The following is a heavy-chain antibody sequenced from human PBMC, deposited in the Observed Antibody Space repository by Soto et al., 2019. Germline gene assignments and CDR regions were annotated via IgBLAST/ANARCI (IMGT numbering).Heavy chain of an antibody. CDR2: IYYSGST. V-gene: IGHV4-59*01. Sequence: TLSLTCTVSGGSISSYYWSWIRQPPGKGLEWIGYIYYSGSTNYNPSLKSRVTISVDTSKNQFSLKLSSVTAADTAVYYCARECGGDCYGWFDPWGQGTLVTVSS. D-gene: IGHD2-21*02. CDR1: GGSISSYY. CDR3: ARECGGDCYGWFDP. J-gene: IGHJ5*02.